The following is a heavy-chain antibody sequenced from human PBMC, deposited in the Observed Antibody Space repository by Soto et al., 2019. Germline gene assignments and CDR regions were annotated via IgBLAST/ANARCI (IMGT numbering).Heavy chain of an antibody. CDR2: MNPNSGNT. CDR3: LAATYDSSGI. CDR1: GYILTRYY. D-gene: IGHD3-22*01. J-gene: IGHJ3*02. V-gene: IGHV1-8*01. Sequence: SSVTVCSKTFGYILTRYYMRWARQAPGQGLEWMGWMNPNSGNTGYAQKFQGRVTVTRNTSISTAYMELSSLRSGDTSVYYCLAATYDSSGIWGQGTMVTVSS.